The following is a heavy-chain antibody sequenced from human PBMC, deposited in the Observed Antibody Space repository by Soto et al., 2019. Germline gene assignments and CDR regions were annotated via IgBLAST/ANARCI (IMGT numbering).Heavy chain of an antibody. V-gene: IGHV3-49*03. CDR3: ARRAPVTPFDY. CDR2: IRSSSYGATA. CDR1: GFRFGDYA. J-gene: IGHJ4*02. Sequence: GSLRLSCTGSGFRFGDYAMSWFRQAPGKGPEWVGVIRSSSYGATAEYAASVKGRFTISRDDTDRVVYLQMNGLKTEDTGVYYCARRAPVTPFDYWGPGTLVTVSS. D-gene: IGHD4-17*01.